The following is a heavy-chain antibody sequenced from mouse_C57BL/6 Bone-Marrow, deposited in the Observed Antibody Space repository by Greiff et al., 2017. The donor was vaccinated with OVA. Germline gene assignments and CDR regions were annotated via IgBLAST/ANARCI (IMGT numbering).Heavy chain of an antibody. J-gene: IGHJ2*01. CDR1: GYSITSGYY. CDR3: AREEGLYPFDY. CDR2: ISYDGSN. V-gene: IGHV3-6*01. D-gene: IGHD3-3*01. Sequence: EVHLVESGPGLVKPSQSLSLTCSVTGYSITSGYYWNWIRQFPGNKLEWMGYISYDGSNNYNPSLKNRISITRDTSKNQFFLKLNSVTTEDTATYYCAREEGLYPFDYWGQGTTLTVSS.